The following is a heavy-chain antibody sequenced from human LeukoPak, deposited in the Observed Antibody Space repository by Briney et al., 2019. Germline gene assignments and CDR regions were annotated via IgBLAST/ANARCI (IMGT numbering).Heavy chain of an antibody. D-gene: IGHD3-22*01. CDR1: GYTFTGYY. CDR3: ARVKQPYYDSSGYYKGAYYFDY. V-gene: IGHV1-2*06. J-gene: IGHJ4*02. Sequence: ASVKVSCKASGYTFTGYYMHWVRQAPGQGLEWMGRINPNSGGTNYAQKFQGRVTMTRDTSISTAYMELSRLRSVDTPVYYCARVKQPYYDSSGYYKGAYYFDYWGQGTLVTVSS. CDR2: INPNSGGT.